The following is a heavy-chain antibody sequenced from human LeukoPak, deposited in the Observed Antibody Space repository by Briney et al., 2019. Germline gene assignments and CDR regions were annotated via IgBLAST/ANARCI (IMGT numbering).Heavy chain of an antibody. J-gene: IGHJ5*02. Sequence: ASVKASCKASGYTFTSYGISWVRQAPGQGLEWMGWISAYNGNTNYAQKLQGRVTMTTDTSTSTAYMELRSLRSDDTAVYYCAGVLSYYGSGSYYHSRDWFDPWGQGTLVTVSS. CDR2: ISAYNGNT. CDR1: GYTFTSYG. CDR3: AGVLSYYGSGSYYHSRDWFDP. D-gene: IGHD3-10*01. V-gene: IGHV1-18*01.